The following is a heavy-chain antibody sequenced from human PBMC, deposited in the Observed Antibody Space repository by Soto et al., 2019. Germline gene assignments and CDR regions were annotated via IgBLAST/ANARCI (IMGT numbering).Heavy chain of an antibody. CDR1: GGYFRGYY. D-gene: IGHD7-27*01. CDR3: ARDPKNSGGQHWAFNYFDS. V-gene: IGHV4-34*01. CDR2: INHSGST. Sequence: SETVTLTGAVGGGYFRGYYWSWIRQPPGQGLEWIREINHSGSTNYNPSLKSRCTISVDTSNNQFSLKLRSVTAEDTAVYYCARDPKNSGGQHWAFNYFDSWRQGTLVTVSS. J-gene: IGHJ4*02.